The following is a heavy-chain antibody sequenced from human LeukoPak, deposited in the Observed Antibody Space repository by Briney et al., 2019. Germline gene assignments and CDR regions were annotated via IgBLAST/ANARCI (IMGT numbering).Heavy chain of an antibody. V-gene: IGHV3-49*04. CDR2: IRSKAYGGTT. Sequence: AGGSLRLSYTASGFTFGDYAMSWVRQAPGKGLEWVGFIRSKAYGGTTEYAASVKGRFTISRDDSKSIAYLQMNSLKTEDTAVYYCTRVGYDILTGPHYYGMDVWGQGTTVTVSS. J-gene: IGHJ6*02. CDR3: TRVGYDILTGPHYYGMDV. D-gene: IGHD3-9*01. CDR1: GFTFGDYA.